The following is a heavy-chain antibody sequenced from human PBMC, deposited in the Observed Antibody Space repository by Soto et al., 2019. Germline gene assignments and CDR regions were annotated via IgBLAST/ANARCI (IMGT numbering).Heavy chain of an antibody. Sequence: SGPTLVNPTQTLTLTCTFSGFSLSTSGMCVSWIRQPPGKALEWLALIDWDDDKYYSTSLKTRLTISKDTSKNQVVLTMTNMDPVDPATCYFSHMWGSGLDGIDVRGQGSSVTVSS. CDR3: SHMWGSGLDGIDV. CDR1: GFSLSTSGMC. J-gene: IGHJ6*02. CDR2: IDWDDDK. V-gene: IGHV2-70*12. D-gene: IGHD3-10*01.